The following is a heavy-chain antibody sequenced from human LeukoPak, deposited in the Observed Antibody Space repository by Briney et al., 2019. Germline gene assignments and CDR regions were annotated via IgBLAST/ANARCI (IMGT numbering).Heavy chain of an antibody. Sequence: SETLSLTCAVYGGSFSGYYWSWIRQPPGKGLEWIGEINHSGSTTYNPSLKSLVTISVDTPKIQLSLKRHSVSAAHTCVYYCARCPVGSYLPRRIEYYFDYWGQGTLVTVSS. CDR2: INHSGST. CDR1: GGSFSGYY. J-gene: IGHJ4*02. CDR3: ARCPVGSYLPRRIEYYFDY. V-gene: IGHV4-34*01. D-gene: IGHD1-26*01.